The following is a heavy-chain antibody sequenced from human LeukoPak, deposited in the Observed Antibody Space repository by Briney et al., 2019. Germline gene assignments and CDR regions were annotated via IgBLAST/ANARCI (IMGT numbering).Heavy chain of an antibody. J-gene: IGHJ6*03. Sequence: PSETLSLTCTVSGGSISSYYWSWIRQPAGKGLEWIGRIYTSGSTNYNPSLKSRVTMSVDTPKNQFSLKLSSVTAADTAVYYCAREVLRYFDWLFHKGDYYYYYMDVWGKGTTVTISS. CDR1: GGSISSYY. CDR2: IYTSGST. CDR3: AREVLRYFDWLFHKGDYYYYYMDV. D-gene: IGHD3-9*01. V-gene: IGHV4-4*07.